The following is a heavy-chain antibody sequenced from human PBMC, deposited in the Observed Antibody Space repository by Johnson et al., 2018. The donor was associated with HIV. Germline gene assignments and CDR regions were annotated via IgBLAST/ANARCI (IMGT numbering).Heavy chain of an antibody. Sequence: QVQLVESGGGLVKPGRSLRLSCAASGFTFRSYGMHWVRQAPGKGLEWVAVISDDGSNKYYADSVKGRFTISRDNSKNTLYLQMNSLRAEDTAVYYCARAFRGGWYDAFDIWGQGTRVTVSS. CDR3: ARAFRGGWYDAFDI. CDR1: GFTFRSYG. D-gene: IGHD6-19*01. V-gene: IGHV3-30*03. CDR2: ISDDGSNK. J-gene: IGHJ3*02.